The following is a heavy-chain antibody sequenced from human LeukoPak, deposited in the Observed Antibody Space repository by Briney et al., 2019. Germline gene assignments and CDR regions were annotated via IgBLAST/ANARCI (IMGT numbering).Heavy chain of an antibody. CDR2: INGGGDAT. J-gene: IGHJ5*02. CDR3: VAALS. V-gene: IGHV3-23*01. D-gene: IGHD6-13*01. CDR1: GFTFNNNA. Sequence: GGSLRLSCATSGFTFNNNAMSWVRQAPGKGLEWVSAINGGGDATEYADSVKGRFTISRDNSKNTLYLQMNSLTAEDTAVYYCVAALSWGQGTLVTVSS.